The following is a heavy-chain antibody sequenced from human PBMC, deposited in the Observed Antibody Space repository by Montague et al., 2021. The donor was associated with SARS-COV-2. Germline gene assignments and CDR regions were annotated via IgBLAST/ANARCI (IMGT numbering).Heavy chain of an antibody. CDR2: INHSGTT. J-gene: IGHJ4*03. CDR1: RGSVKSYY. V-gene: IGHV4-34*01. D-gene: IGHD3-16*01. Sequence: SETLSLTCAVYRGSVKSYYWTWIRQAPGKGLAWIGEINHSGTTNYNPSLKSRVTMSIDASKRQFSLRLNSVSAADTAVYFCARGRPVQGSIRHFESASFGVLDLWAPGSLVIVS. CDR3: ARGRPVQGSIRHFESASFGVLDL.